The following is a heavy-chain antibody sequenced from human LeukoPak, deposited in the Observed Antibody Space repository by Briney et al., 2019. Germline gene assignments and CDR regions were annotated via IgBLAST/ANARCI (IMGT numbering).Heavy chain of an antibody. CDR1: GGSISSYY. D-gene: IGHD6-19*01. V-gene: IGHV4-59*01. CDR2: IYYSGST. CDR3: ARGVRSIAVAGRHFDY. Sequence: SETLSLTRTVSGGSISSYYWSWIRQPPGKGLEWIGYIYYSGSTNYNPSLKSRVTISVDTSKNQFSLKLSSVTAADTAVYYCARGVRSIAVAGRHFDYWGQGTLVTVSS. J-gene: IGHJ4*02.